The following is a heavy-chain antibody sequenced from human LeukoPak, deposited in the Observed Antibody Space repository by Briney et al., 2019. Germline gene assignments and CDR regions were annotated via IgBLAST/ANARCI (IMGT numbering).Heavy chain of an antibody. CDR1: GGTFSSYG. J-gene: IGHJ4*02. D-gene: IGHD5-12*01. V-gene: IGHV1-69*04. Sequence: SVKVSCKASGGTFSSYGISWVRQAPGQGLEWMGRIIPILGIADYAQKFQGRVTITADKSTSAAYMELSNLRSEDTAVYYCARERIVAKFLSYWGQGTLVTVSS. CDR3: ARERIVAKFLSY. CDR2: IIPILGIA.